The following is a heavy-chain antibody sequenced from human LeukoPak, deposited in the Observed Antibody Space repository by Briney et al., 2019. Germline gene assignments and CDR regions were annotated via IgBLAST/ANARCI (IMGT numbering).Heavy chain of an antibody. CDR1: GGSISSYY. J-gene: IGHJ6*02. CDR3: ARHKDYRPYYYGMDV. CDR2: IYYSGST. V-gene: IGHV4-59*08. Sequence: SETLSLTCTVSGGSISSYYWSWIRQPPGKGLEWIGYIYYSGSTNYKLSLKSRVTISVDTSKSQFSLKLSSVTATDTAVYYCARHKDYRPYYYGMDVWGQGTTVTVSS. D-gene: IGHD4-11*01.